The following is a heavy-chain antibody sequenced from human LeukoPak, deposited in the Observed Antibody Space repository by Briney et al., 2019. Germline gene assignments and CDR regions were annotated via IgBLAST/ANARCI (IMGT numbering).Heavy chain of an antibody. CDR3: AKASPYYYFALDV. Sequence: GGSLRLSCAASGFSFSSYGMHWVRQAPGKGLEWVALISYDGNNKYYVDSVKGRFTVSRDNSKNTLYLQMNSLRAEDTALYYCAKASPYYYFALDVWGQGTTVTVSS. V-gene: IGHV3-30*18. J-gene: IGHJ6*02. CDR2: ISYDGNNK. CDR1: GFSFSSYG.